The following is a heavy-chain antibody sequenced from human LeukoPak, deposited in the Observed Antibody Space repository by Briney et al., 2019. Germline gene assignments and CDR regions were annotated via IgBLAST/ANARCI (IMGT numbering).Heavy chain of an antibody. V-gene: IGHV3-11*01. CDR1: GFTFSDYY. CDR2: ITPSGDAM. CDR3: TLLDAVTTDY. D-gene: IGHD4-17*01. Sequence: GGSLRLSCAASGFTFSDYYMSWIRQTPGKGLEWVSYITPSGDAMFYADSAKGRFTISRDNAKKSLYLQMNSLRAEDTAVYYCTLLDAVTTDYWGQGTLVTVSS. J-gene: IGHJ4*02.